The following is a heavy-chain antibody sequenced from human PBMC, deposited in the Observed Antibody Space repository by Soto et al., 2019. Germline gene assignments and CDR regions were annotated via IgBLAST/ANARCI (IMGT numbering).Heavy chain of an antibody. CDR1: GFTFSSYG. J-gene: IGHJ6*02. D-gene: IGHD3-3*01. Sequence: GGSLRLSCAASGFTFSSYGMHWVRQAPGMGLAWVATIWHDGTKKYSADSVKGRFTISRDNSENTLYLQMTSLKPEDTAVYYCVRETSYDFWSGPQTMDVWGQGTTVTVSS. CDR2: IWHDGTKK. CDR3: VRETSYDFWSGPQTMDV. V-gene: IGHV3-33*01.